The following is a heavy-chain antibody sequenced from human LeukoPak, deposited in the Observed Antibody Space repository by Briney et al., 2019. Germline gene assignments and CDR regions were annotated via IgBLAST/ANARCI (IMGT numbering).Heavy chain of an antibody. J-gene: IGHJ4*02. D-gene: IGHD5-12*01. Sequence: ASVKVSCKGSGYTFTCYGISWVRQAPGQGLEWMGWISAYNGNTNYAQKLQGRVTMTTDTSTSTAYMELRSLRSDDTAVYYCTRTGSKVATISDFDYWGQGTLVTVSS. V-gene: IGHV1-18*01. CDR2: ISAYNGNT. CDR1: GYTFTCYG. CDR3: TRTGSKVATISDFDY.